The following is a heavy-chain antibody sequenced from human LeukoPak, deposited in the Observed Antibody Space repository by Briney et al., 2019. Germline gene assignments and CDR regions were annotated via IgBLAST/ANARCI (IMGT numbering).Heavy chain of an antibody. Sequence: ASVKVSCKASGYTSTSYGISWVRQAPGQGLEWMGWISPYNGNTNYAQKLQGRVTMTTDTSTSTAYMELRGLRSDDTAVYYCANKALAWISWGQGTLVTVSS. D-gene: IGHD2-2*03. CDR3: ANKALAWIS. CDR2: ISPYNGNT. V-gene: IGHV1-18*01. CDR1: GYTSTSYG. J-gene: IGHJ5*02.